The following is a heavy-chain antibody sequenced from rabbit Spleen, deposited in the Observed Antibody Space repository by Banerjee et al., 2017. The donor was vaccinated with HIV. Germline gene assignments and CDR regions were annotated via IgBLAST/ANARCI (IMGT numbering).Heavy chain of an antibody. CDR1: GFSFSRGYW. D-gene: IGHD4-2*01. Sequence: QEQLTETGGGLVQPGGSLTLTCTASGFSFSRGYWICWVRQAPGKGLEWSACIDSRSDTTYYASWAKGRFTISRISSTTVTLQMTSLTAADAATYFCAREDVGLGNFNLWGPGTLVTVS. J-gene: IGHJ4*01. CDR3: AREDVGLGNFNL. V-gene: IGHV1S45*01. CDR2: IDSRSDTT.